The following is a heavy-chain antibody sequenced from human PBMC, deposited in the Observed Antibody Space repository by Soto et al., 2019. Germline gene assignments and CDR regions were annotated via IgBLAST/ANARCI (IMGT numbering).Heavy chain of an antibody. D-gene: IGHD2-2*01. CDR3: ATGAYCSGTNCYRNGFDV. CDR1: GFTFSYYA. J-gene: IGHJ6*02. Sequence: QVQLVESGGGVVQPGRSRRLSCAASGFTFSYYAMHWVRQAPGKGLEWVAVISYDESNTYYADSVKGRFTISRDKSKNTLYPQMNSLRAEDTAVYYCATGAYCSGTNCYRNGFDVWGQGTPVTVSS. V-gene: IGHV3-30*04. CDR2: ISYDESNT.